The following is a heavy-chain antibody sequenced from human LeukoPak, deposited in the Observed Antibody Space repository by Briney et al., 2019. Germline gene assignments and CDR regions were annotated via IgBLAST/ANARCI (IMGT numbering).Heavy chain of an antibody. V-gene: IGHV4-59*01. D-gene: IGHD2-2*01. Sequence: PSETLSLTRTVSGGSISSYHWSWIRQPPGKGLEWIGYIYYSGSTNYNPSLKSRVTISVDTSKNQFSLKLSSVTAADTAVYYCARSGYCSSTSCRRYFDLWGRGTLVTVSS. J-gene: IGHJ2*01. CDR3: ARSGYCSSTSCRRYFDL. CDR1: GGSISSYH. CDR2: IYYSGST.